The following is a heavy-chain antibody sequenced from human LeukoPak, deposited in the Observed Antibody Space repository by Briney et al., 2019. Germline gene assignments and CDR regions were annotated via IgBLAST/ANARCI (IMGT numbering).Heavy chain of an antibody. Sequence: GGSLRLSCAASGFTFSSYSMNWVRQAPGKGLEWVSSISGSSYYIYYADFVKGRFTISRDNSKNTLYLQMNSLRAEDTAVYYCAKDGSSWTQDFWGQGTLVAVSS. J-gene: IGHJ4*02. CDR2: ISGSSYYI. CDR1: GFTFSSYS. V-gene: IGHV3-21*04. CDR3: AKDGSSWTQDF. D-gene: IGHD6-13*01.